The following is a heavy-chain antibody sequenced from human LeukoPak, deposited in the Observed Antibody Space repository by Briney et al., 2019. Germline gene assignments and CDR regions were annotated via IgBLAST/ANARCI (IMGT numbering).Heavy chain of an antibody. J-gene: IGHJ3*02. CDR1: GGSISSYY. CDR2: IYYSGST. Sequence: SETLSLTCTVSGGSISSYYWSWIRQPPGKGLEWIGYIYYSGSTNCNPSLKSRVTISVDTSKNQFSLKLSSVTAADTAVYYCAGEWELLHAFDIWGQGTMVTVSS. D-gene: IGHD1-26*01. CDR3: AGEWELLHAFDI. V-gene: IGHV4-59*01.